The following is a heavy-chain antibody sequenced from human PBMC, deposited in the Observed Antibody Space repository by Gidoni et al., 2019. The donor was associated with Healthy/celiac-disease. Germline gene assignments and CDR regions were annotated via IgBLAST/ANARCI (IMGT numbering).Heavy chain of an antibody. CDR3: ARHSDWNYDSGLDY. CDR1: GGSISSSSYY. J-gene: IGHJ4*02. Sequence: QLQLQESGPGLVQPSETLSLTCTVSGGSISSSSYYWGWIRQPPGKGLEWIGSIYYSGSTYYNPSLKSRVTISVDTSKNQFSRKLSSVTAADTAVYYCARHSDWNYDSGLDYWGQGTLVTVSS. V-gene: IGHV4-39*01. D-gene: IGHD1-7*01. CDR2: IYYSGST.